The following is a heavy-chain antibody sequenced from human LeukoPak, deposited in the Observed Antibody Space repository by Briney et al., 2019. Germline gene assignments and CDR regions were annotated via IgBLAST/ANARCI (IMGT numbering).Heavy chain of an antibody. Sequence: PGGSLRLSCAASEFSVGSNYMTWVRQAPGKGLEWVSLIYSGGSTYYADSVKGRFTISRDNPKNTLYLQMGSLRAEDMAVYYCARDHTGWFDPWGQGTLVTVSS. J-gene: IGHJ5*02. CDR1: EFSVGSNY. D-gene: IGHD2-8*02. V-gene: IGHV3-66*01. CDR3: ARDHTGWFDP. CDR2: IYSGGST.